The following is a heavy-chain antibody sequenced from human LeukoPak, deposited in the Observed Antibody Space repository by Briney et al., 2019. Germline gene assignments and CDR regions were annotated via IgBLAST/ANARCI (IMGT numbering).Heavy chain of an antibody. CDR1: GFTFSSYG. J-gene: IGHJ4*02. D-gene: IGHD2-2*01. CDR3: ATNSRRYCSSTSCYPGVY. CDR2: IWYDGSNK. V-gene: IGHV3-33*01. Sequence: GRSLRLSCAASGFTFSSYGMHWVRQAPGKGLEWVAVIWYDGSNKYCADSVKGRFTISRDNSKNTLYLQMNSLRAEDTAVYYCATNSRRYCSSTSCYPGVYWGQGTLVTVSS.